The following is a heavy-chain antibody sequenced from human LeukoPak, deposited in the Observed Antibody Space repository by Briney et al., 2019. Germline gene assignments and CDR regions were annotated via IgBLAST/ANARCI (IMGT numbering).Heavy chain of an antibody. D-gene: IGHD2-15*01. V-gene: IGHV3-48*03. CDR1: GFTFSSYE. CDR2: ISSSGSTI. Sequence: GGSLRLSCAASGFTFSSYEMNWVRQAPGKGLEWVSYISSSGSTIYYADSVKGRFTISRDNAKNSLYLQMNSLRAEDTAVYYCARKHVVVVAATLSAYYYYYMDVWGKGTTVTISS. CDR3: ARKHVVVVAATLSAYYYYYMDV. J-gene: IGHJ6*03.